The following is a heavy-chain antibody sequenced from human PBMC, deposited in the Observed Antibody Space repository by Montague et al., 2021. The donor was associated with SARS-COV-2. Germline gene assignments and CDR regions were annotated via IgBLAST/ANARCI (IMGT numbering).Heavy chain of an antibody. CDR2: MNPNSGNT. CDR3: ARGVRVSAVVIVVVITTYYFDY. Sequence: SVKVSCKASGYTFTSYDINWVRQATGQGLEWMGWMNPNSGNTGYAQKFQGRVTMTRNTSISTAYMEPSSLRSEDTAVYYCARGVRVSAVVIVVVITTYYFDYWGQGTLVTVSS. CDR1: GYTFTSYD. D-gene: IGHD3-22*01. J-gene: IGHJ4*02. V-gene: IGHV1-8*01.